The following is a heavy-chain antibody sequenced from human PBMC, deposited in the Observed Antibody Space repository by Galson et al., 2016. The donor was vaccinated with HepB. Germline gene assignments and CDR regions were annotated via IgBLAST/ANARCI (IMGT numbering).Heavy chain of an antibody. D-gene: IGHD3-3*01. CDR3: ARGNNCWSGYYADY. CDR1: GDSVNSGFYY. J-gene: IGHJ4*02. CDR2: IYYSGST. Sequence: SETLSLTCVVSGDSVNSGFYYWSWIRQPPGKGLEWIGCIYYSGSTNYNTSLQSRVSISLDTSKNQFSLKLNSVTAADTAVYYCARGNNCWSGYYADYWGQGTLVTVSS. V-gene: IGHV4-61*01.